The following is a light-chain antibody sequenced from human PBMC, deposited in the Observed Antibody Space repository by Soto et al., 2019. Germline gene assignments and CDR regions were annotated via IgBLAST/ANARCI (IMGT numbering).Light chain of an antibody. CDR1: QGISSY. CDR2: AAS. Sequence: AIRMTQSPSSLSASTGDSVTITCRASQGISSYLAWFQQKPGKAPKLLIYAASTLPSGVPSRFSGSGSGTDFTLTISCLQSEDFATYYCQQYSSYPLTFGGGTKVEIK. J-gene: IGKJ4*01. CDR3: QQYSSYPLT. V-gene: IGKV1-8*01.